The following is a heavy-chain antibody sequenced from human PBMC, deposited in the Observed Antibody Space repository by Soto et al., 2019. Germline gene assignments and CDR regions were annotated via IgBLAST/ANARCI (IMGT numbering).Heavy chain of an antibody. Sequence: QVQLVQSGAEVKKPGASVKVSCKASGYTFTSYYMHWVRQAPGQGLEWMGIINPSGGSTSYAQKFQSRFTMTTETSTSTVYMELSSLRSEDTAVYYCAGLLAKGGNSDYWGQGTLVTVSS. D-gene: IGHD2-21*02. CDR1: GYTFTSYY. CDR2: INPSGGST. V-gene: IGHV1-46*01. J-gene: IGHJ4*02. CDR3: AGLLAKGGNSDY.